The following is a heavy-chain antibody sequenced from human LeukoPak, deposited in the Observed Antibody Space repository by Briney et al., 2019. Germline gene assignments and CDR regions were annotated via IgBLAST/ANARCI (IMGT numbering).Heavy chain of an antibody. J-gene: IGHJ2*01. CDR3: ARLPYSSSWAYWYFDL. V-gene: IGHV4-34*01. CDR2: IYHSGST. CDR1: GGSFSGYY. Sequence: SETLSLTCAVYGGSFSGYYWSWIRQPPGKGLEWIGSIYHSGSTYYNPSLKSRVTISVDTSKNQFSLKLSSVTAADTAVYYCARLPYSSSWAYWYFDLWGRGTLVTVSS. D-gene: IGHD6-13*01.